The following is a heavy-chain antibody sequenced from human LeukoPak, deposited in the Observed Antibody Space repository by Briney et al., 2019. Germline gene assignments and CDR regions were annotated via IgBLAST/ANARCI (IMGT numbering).Heavy chain of an antibody. D-gene: IGHD6-19*01. CDR2: IYYSGST. J-gene: IGHJ4*02. CDR1: GGSISSGDYY. Sequence: SETLSPTCTVSGGSISSGDYYWSWIRQPPGKGLEWIGYIYYSGSTYYNPSLKSRVTISVDTSKNQFSLKLSSVTAADTAVYYCARGMRGGWYEDYWGQGTLVTVSS. V-gene: IGHV4-30-4*08. CDR3: ARGMRGGWYEDY.